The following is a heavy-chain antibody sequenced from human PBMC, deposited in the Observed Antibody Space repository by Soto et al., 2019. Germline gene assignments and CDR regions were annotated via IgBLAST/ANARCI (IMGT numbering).Heavy chain of an antibody. CDR3: ARSSSPQLELGDDWFDP. D-gene: IGHD1-7*01. CDR1: GFTFSSYS. CDR2: ISSSSSYI. V-gene: IGHV3-21*01. Sequence: GGSLRLSCAASGFTFSSYSMNWVRQAPEKGLEWVSSISSSSSYIYYADPVKGRFTISRDNAKKSLYLEMNSQRAQDTAVYYCARSSSPQLELGDDWFDPWGQGTLVTVSS. J-gene: IGHJ5*02.